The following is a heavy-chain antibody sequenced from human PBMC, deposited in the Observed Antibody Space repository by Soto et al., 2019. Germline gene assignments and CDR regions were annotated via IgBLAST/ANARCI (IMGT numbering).Heavy chain of an antibody. V-gene: IGHV3-30-3*01. CDR3: ARDRVIRYTGYELDL. Sequence: QMQLLESGGGVVQPGKALRLSCAASGFAFNSHSMHWVRQAPGKELEWLALMTSDGSSKFYADSVKGRCTISRDNSKNTLYLEMNSLRSEDTAVYYCARDRVIRYTGYELDLWGQGTLVTVSS. CDR1: GFAFNSHS. D-gene: IGHD3-9*01. J-gene: IGHJ5*02. CDR2: MTSDGSSK.